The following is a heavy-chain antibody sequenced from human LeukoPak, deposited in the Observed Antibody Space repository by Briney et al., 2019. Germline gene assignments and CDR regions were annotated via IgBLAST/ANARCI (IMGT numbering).Heavy chain of an antibody. CDR3: AREWGGDYGDYISNWFDP. Sequence: SETLSLTCAVYGGSFSGYYWSWIRQPPGKGLEWIGEINHSGSTYYNPSLKSRVTISVDTSKNQFSLKLSSVTAADTAVYYCAREWGGDYGDYISNWFDPWGQGTLVTVSS. D-gene: IGHD4-17*01. J-gene: IGHJ5*02. CDR2: INHSGST. V-gene: IGHV4-34*01. CDR1: GGSFSGYY.